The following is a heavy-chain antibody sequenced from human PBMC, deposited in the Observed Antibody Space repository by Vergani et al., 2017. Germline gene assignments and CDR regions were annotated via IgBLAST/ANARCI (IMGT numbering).Heavy chain of an antibody. CDR3: TRHWAVVTANNWFDP. V-gene: IGHV3-13*01. CDR2: IGTAGDT. D-gene: IGHD2-21*02. J-gene: IGHJ5*02. Sequence: VRLVESGGGVVQPGGSLRLSCAASGFTFSTYDMHWVRQATGKGLEWVSAIGTAGDTYYPGAVKGRFTISRENAKNSLYLQMNGLRAGDTAVYYCTRHWAVVTANNWFDPWGQGTLVTFSA. CDR1: GFTFSTYD.